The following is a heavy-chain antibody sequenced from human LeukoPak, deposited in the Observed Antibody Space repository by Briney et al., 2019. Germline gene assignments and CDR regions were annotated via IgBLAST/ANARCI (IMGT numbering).Heavy chain of an antibody. CDR3: AKGPRNTLITMVRGVIREFDY. CDR1: GFTLSTYA. CDR2: TSSSDAGT. J-gene: IGHJ4*02. Sequence: PGGSLRLSCAASGFTLSTYAMSWVRQTPGKGLEWVAATSSSDAGTYHADSVKGRFTISRDNSKNTLYLQMNSLRAEDTAVYYCAKGPRNTLITMVRGVIREFDYWGQGTLVTVSS. D-gene: IGHD3-10*01. V-gene: IGHV3-23*01.